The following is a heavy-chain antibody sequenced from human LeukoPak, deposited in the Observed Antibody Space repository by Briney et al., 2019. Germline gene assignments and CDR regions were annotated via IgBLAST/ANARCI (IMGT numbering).Heavy chain of an antibody. Sequence: GRSLRLSCAASGFSFNEYAMHWVRQAPGKGLEWVAVIWRDGSNKYYADSVKGRFTVSRDNPKNTLNLQMDSLRVEDTAVYYCARHGSGSKYFDPLDFWSQGTLVTVSS. CDR1: GFSFNEYA. CDR3: ARHGSGSKYFDPLDF. CDR2: IWRDGSNK. J-gene: IGHJ4*02. V-gene: IGHV3-33*01. D-gene: IGHD1-26*01.